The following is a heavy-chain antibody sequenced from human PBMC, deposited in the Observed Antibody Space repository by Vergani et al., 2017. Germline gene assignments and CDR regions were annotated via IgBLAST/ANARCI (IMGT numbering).Heavy chain of an antibody. CDR3: ARTRYYYDSSGYYYFDY. CDR1: GFSLSTRGMC. CDR2: IDWDDDK. D-gene: IGHD3-22*01. Sequence: QVTLRESGPALVKPTQTLTLTCTFSGFSLSTRGMCVSWIRQPPGKALEWLALIDWDDDKYYSTSLKTRLTIPKDTSKNQVVLTMTNMDTVDTATYYCARTRYYYDSSGYYYFDYWGQGTLVTVSS. V-gene: IGHV2-70*01. J-gene: IGHJ4*02.